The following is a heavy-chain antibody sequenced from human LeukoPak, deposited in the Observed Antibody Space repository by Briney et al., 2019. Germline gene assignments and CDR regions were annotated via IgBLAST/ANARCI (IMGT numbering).Heavy chain of an antibody. CDR1: GGPINGYY. D-gene: IGHD2-21*01. J-gene: IGHJ6*03. Sequence: PSETLSLTCIVSGGPINGYYWSWIRQPPGKGLEWIGYIYFSGSTNYNPTLKSRVTMSIDTSKNQMSLKLSSVTAADTAVYYCARAGPIYYYHYMDVWGKGTTVTISS. V-gene: IGHV4-59*01. CDR3: ARAGPIYYYHYMDV. CDR2: IYFSGST.